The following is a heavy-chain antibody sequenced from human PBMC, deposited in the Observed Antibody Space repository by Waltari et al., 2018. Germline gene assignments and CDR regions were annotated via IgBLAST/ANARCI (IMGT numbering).Heavy chain of an antibody. D-gene: IGHD2-2*01. CDR2: VDTEDGET. V-gene: IGHV1-69-2*01. CDR1: GYTFTDYY. Sequence: EVQLVQSGAEVKKPGATVKISCKVSGYTFTDYYIPWGPPATGKGHGWMGLVDTEDGETIYAEKFQGRVTITADTSTDTAYMELSSLRSEDTAVYYCATSVVVPAAIHYYYYYGMDVWGQGTTVTVSS. CDR3: ATSVVVPAAIHYYYYYGMDV. J-gene: IGHJ6*02.